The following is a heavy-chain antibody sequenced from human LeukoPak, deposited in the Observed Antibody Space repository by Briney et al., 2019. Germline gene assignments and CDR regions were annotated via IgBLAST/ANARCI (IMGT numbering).Heavy chain of an antibody. V-gene: IGHV3-23*01. CDR3: ARDGQLVRQYFDY. CDR2: ISDSGGDT. Sequence: QSGGSLRLSCAASGFTFSTYAVSWVRQAPGKGLEWVSSISDSGGDTYYTDTVRGRFTISRDNSKNTVHLQMNSLRAEDTAVYYCARDGQLVRQYFDYWGQGTLVTVSS. CDR1: GFTFSTYA. D-gene: IGHD6-6*01. J-gene: IGHJ4*02.